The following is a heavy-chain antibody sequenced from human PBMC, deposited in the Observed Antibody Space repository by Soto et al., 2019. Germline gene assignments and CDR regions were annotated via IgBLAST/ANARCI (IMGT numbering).Heavy chain of an antibody. Sequence: GGSLRLSCAASGFTFSSYGMFWVRQAPGRGLEWVAFISFDGSNKCSDSVKGRFTISRDNSKNTLYLQMNSLRAEDTAVYYCAKGSYSGRYSDFDCWGQGTLVTVSS. CDR3: AKGSYSGRYSDFDC. CDR1: GFTFSSYG. D-gene: IGHD1-26*01. CDR2: ISFDGSNK. J-gene: IGHJ4*02. V-gene: IGHV3-30*18.